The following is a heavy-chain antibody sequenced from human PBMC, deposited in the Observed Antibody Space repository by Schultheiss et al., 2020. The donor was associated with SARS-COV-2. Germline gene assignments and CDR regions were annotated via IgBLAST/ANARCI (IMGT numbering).Heavy chain of an antibody. D-gene: IGHD1-20*01. CDR1: GFTFSSYG. V-gene: IGHV3-NL1*01. CDR3: ARGPRSFDNWNVIYLDYYYYYMDV. J-gene: IGHJ6*03. CDR2: IYSGGST. Sequence: GESLKISCAASGFTFSSYGMHWVRQAPGKGLEWVSVIYSGGSTYYADSVKGRFTISRDNSKNTLYLQMNSLRAEDTAVYYCARGPRSFDNWNVIYLDYYYYYMDVWGKGTTVTVSS.